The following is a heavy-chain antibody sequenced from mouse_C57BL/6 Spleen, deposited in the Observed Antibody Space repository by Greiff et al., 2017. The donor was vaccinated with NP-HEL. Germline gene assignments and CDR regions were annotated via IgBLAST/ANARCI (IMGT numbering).Heavy chain of an antibody. CDR3: ARRRYDYDDYAMDY. J-gene: IGHJ4*01. Sequence: QVQLQQSGAELARPGASVKLSCKASGYTFTSYGISWVKQRTGQGLEWIGEIYPRSGNTYYNEKFKGKATLTADKSSSTAYMELRSLTSEDSAVYFCARRRYDYDDYAMDYWGQGTSVTVSS. CDR1: GYTFTSYG. V-gene: IGHV1-81*01. D-gene: IGHD2-4*01. CDR2: IYPRSGNT.